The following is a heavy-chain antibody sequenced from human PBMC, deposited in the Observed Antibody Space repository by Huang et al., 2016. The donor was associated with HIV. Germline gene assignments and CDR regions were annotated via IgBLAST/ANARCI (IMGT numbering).Heavy chain of an antibody. D-gene: IGHD3-22*01. CDR2: SNHSGNT. J-gene: IGHJ4*02. CDR3: ARRYNSRRDY. Sequence: QVQLEQWGAGLLKASETLSLTCAVYGGSFSGYYWNWLRQAPGKGLEYFHKSNHSGNTNYNPALKSRVNMSVDTSKSQFSLYLTSLSAADTGTYFCARRYNSRRDYWGRGTLVTVHS. CDR1: GGSFSGYY. V-gene: IGHV4-34*02.